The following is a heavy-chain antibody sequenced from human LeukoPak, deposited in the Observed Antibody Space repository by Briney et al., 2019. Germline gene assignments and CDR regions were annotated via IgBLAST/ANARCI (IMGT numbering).Heavy chain of an antibody. J-gene: IGHJ5*02. D-gene: IGHD3-10*01. CDR3: ARNGNYGSGRGFDP. Sequence: KPSETLSLACTVSGGSISSYYWSWIRQPPGKGLEWIGYIYYSGSTNYNPSLKSRVTIPVDTSKNQFSLKLSSVTAADTAVYYCARNGNYGSGRGFDPWGQGTLVTVSS. CDR2: IYYSGST. V-gene: IGHV4-59*01. CDR1: GGSISSYY.